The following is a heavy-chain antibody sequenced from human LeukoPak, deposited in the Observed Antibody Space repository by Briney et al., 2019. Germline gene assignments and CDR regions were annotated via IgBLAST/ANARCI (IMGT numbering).Heavy chain of an antibody. CDR1: GGSFSGYY. CDR3: ARENYYDSSGYTPEFDY. D-gene: IGHD3-22*01. CDR2: ISHSGST. V-gene: IGHV4-34*01. Sequence: SETLSLTCAVYGGSFSGYYWSWIRQPPGKGLEWIGEISHSGSTNYNPSLKSRVTISVDTSKNQFSLKLSSVTAADTAVYYCARENYYDSSGYTPEFDYWGQGTLVTVSS. J-gene: IGHJ4*02.